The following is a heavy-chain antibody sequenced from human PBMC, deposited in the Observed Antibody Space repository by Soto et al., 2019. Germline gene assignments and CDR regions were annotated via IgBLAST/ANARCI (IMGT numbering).Heavy chain of an antibody. D-gene: IGHD1-20*01. CDR1: GFTFNTYW. CDR2: LNGDGSTI. CDR3: ARDDNPDY. J-gene: IGHJ4*02. Sequence: DVQLVESGGGLVQPGGSLRLSCAASGFTFNTYWMHWVRQAPGKGLIWVSRLNGDGSTIDYADSVKGRFTMSRDNAKSTVYLQMHSLRAEDTAVYYCARDDNPDYWCQGTLVTVSS. V-gene: IGHV3-74*01.